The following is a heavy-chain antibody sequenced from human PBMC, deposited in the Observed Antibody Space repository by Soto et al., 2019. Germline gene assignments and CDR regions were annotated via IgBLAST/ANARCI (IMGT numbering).Heavy chain of an antibody. Sequence: ASVKVSCKASGYTFTSYDINWVRQATGQGLEWMGWMNPNSGNTGYAQKFQGIVTMTRNSSISTAYMELSSLRSEDTAVYYYAGAEQLERLYYYYQMDVGGKGTTVTVSS. V-gene: IGHV1-8*01. CDR2: MNPNSGNT. CDR3: AGAEQLERLYYYYQMDV. D-gene: IGHD1-1*01. CDR1: GYTFTSYD. J-gene: IGHJ6*03.